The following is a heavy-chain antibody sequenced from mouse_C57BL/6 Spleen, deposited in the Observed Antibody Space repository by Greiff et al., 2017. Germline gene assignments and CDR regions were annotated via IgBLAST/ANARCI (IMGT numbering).Heavy chain of an antibody. D-gene: IGHD2-4*01. CDR3: ASNYGSFLDY. CDR2: IRSGRSTV. J-gene: IGHJ2*01. CDR1: GFTFSDYG. Sequence: EVHLVESGGGLVKPGGSLKLSCAASGFTFSDYGVHWVRQAPGKGLEWVAYIRSGRSTVYYAATVKGRCTISRDNAKNTMFRQMTSLRSEYTAMYYCASNYGSFLDYWGQGTTLTVSS. V-gene: IGHV5-17*01.